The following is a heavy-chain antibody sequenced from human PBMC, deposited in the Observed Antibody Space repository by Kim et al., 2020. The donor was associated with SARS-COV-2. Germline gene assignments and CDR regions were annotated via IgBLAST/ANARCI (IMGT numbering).Heavy chain of an antibody. V-gene: IGHV1-18*01. Sequence: ASVKVSCKASGYTFTSYGISWVRQAPGQGLEWMGWISAYNGNTNYAQKLQGRVTMTTDTSTSTAYMELRSLRSDDTAVYYCARAQWELLDQHNWFDPWGQGTLVTVSS. CDR1: GYTFTSYG. D-gene: IGHD1-26*01. J-gene: IGHJ5*02. CDR3: ARAQWELLDQHNWFDP. CDR2: ISAYNGNT.